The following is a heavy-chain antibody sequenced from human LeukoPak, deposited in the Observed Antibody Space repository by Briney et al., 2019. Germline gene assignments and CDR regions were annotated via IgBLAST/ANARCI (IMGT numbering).Heavy chain of an antibody. CDR1: GYTFTGYY. CDR2: INPNSGGT. Sequence: ASVKVSCKASGYTFTGYYMHWVRQAPGQGLEWMGWINPNSGGTNYAQKFQGRVTMTRDTSISTAYMELSRLRSDDTAVYYCARNLFRDYYDSSGDFDYWGQGTLVTVSS. CDR3: ARNLFRDYYDSSGDFDY. D-gene: IGHD3-22*01. V-gene: IGHV1-2*02. J-gene: IGHJ4*02.